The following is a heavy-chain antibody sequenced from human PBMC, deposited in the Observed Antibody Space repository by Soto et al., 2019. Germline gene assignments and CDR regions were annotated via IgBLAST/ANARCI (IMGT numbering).Heavy chain of an antibody. CDR1: GFRFDIYS. Sequence: EVQLVESGGGLVQPGGSLRLSCGASGFRFDIYSMNWIRQAPGKGLEWSAYITSDTNTIKYADSVKGRFTISRDNDKNLVYLQRNGLRDDDTAVYYCARSVEGHFDYWGQGTVFTVSA. J-gene: IGHJ4*02. CDR3: ARSVEGHFDY. CDR2: ITSDTNTI. V-gene: IGHV3-48*02. D-gene: IGHD6-19*01.